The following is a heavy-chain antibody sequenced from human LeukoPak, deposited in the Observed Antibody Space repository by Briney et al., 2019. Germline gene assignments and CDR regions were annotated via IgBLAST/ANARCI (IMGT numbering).Heavy chain of an antibody. J-gene: IGHJ2*01. CDR3: AREWKGGYSSSWYWYFDL. CDR2: IYYSGST. Sequence: SETLSLTCTVSGGSISSSSYYWGWIRQPPGKGLEWIGSIYYSGSTYYNPSLKSRVTISVDTSKNQFSLKLSSVTAADTAVYYCAREWKGGYSSSWYWYFDLWGRGTLVTVSS. D-gene: IGHD6-13*01. V-gene: IGHV4-39*07. CDR1: GGSISSSSYY.